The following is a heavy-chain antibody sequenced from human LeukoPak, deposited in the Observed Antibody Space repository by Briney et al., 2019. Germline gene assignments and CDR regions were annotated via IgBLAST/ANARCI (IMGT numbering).Heavy chain of an antibody. CDR3: ARVITYYYYYMDV. CDR1: GGSISSYY. V-gene: IGHV4-59*01. J-gene: IGHJ6*03. D-gene: IGHD3-16*02. Sequence: SETLSLTCTVSGGSISSYYWSWIRQPPGKGLEWIGYIYYSGSTNYNPSLKSRVTISVDTSKNQFSLKLSSVTAADTAVYYCARVITYYYYYMDVWGKGTTVTVSS. CDR2: IYYSGST.